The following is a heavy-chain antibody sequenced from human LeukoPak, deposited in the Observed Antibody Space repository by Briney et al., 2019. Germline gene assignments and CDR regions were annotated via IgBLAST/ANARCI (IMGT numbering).Heavy chain of an antibody. Sequence: GGSLRLSCAASGFTFSSYEMNWVRQAPGKGLEWVSYISSSGSTIYYADSVKGRFTISRDHAKNSLYLQMNSLRAEDMALYYCAKDRSPFVDTAMGFDYWGQGTLVTVSS. J-gene: IGHJ4*02. D-gene: IGHD5-18*01. CDR2: ISSSGSTI. V-gene: IGHV3-48*03. CDR3: AKDRSPFVDTAMGFDY. CDR1: GFTFSSYE.